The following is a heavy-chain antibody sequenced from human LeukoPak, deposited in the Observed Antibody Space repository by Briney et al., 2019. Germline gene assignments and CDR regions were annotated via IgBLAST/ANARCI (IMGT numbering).Heavy chain of an antibody. CDR2: IYSSGNT. Sequence: PSDTLSLTCTVSGVSFSSYYWTWIGQPAGKGLEWIGRIYSSGNTNYNPSLESRVTMSIDTSKKQISLKLTSVTAADTAVYYCARERGNLRGDAFDIWGQGTMVTVSS. V-gene: IGHV4-4*07. D-gene: IGHD1-26*01. CDR3: ARERGNLRGDAFDI. CDR1: GVSFSSYY. J-gene: IGHJ3*02.